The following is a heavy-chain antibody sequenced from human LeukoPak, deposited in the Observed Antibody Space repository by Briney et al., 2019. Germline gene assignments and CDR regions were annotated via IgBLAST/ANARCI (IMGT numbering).Heavy chain of an antibody. D-gene: IGHD6-19*01. CDR1: GFTFNSYA. CDR3: IGGYSSAWYNWFDP. CDR2: ISGNGDST. V-gene: IGHV3-23*01. J-gene: IGHJ5*02. Sequence: GGSLRLSCATSGFTFNSYAMSWVRQAPGKGLEWVSTISGNGDSTYYADSVKGRFTISRDNSKNTLYLQMNSLRGDDTAVYYCIGGYSSAWYNWFDPWGQGTLVTVSS.